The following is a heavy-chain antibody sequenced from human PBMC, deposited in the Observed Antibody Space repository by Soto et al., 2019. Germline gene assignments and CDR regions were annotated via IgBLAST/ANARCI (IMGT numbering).Heavy chain of an antibody. CDR3: ASQTYYYDSSGYYYPDY. D-gene: IGHD3-22*01. CDR1: GYSFTSYW. CDR2: IDPSDSYT. Sequence: GESLKISCKGSGYSFTSYWISWVRQMPGKGLEWMGRIDPSDSYTNYSPSFQGHVTISADKSISTAYLQWSSLKASDTAMYYCASQTYYYDSSGYYYPDYWGQGTLVTVPS. V-gene: IGHV5-10-1*01. J-gene: IGHJ4*02.